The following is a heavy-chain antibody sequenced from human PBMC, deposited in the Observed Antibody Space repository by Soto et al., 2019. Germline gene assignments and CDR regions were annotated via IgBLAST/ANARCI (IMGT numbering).Heavy chain of an antibody. J-gene: IGHJ6*03. CDR2: IYHTGST. D-gene: IGHD5-12*01. CDR3: ATRIGFYFYMDV. Sequence: QVQLQESGPGLVKPSETLSLTCTVSGGSISNYYWNWIRQSPGKGPEWIGYIYHTGSTNYNPSLKSRVTMSVDTTKHQFSLRLTSVTAADTAVYYCATRIGFYFYMDVWGKGTTVTVSS. CDR1: GGSISNYY. V-gene: IGHV4-59*08.